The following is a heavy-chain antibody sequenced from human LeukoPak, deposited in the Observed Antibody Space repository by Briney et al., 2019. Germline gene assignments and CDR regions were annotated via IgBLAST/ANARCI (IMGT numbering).Heavy chain of an antibody. CDR3: ARDNRYSGSYDY. D-gene: IGHD1-26*01. CDR1: GYTFTGYY. J-gene: IGHJ4*02. CDR2: INPNSGGT. V-gene: IGHV1-2*04. Sequence: ASVKVSCKASGYTFTGYYMHWVRQAPGQGLEWMGRINPNSGGTNYAQKFQGWVTMTRDTSISTAYMELSRLRSDDTAVYYCARDNRYSGSYDYWGQGTLVTVSS.